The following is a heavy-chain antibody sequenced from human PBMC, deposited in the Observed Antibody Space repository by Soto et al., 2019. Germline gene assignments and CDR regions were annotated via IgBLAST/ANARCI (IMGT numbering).Heavy chain of an antibody. CDR3: ARQGDFWSGYSGITGP. J-gene: IGHJ5*02. V-gene: IGHV4-39*01. D-gene: IGHD3-3*01. CDR2: IYYSGST. CDR1: GGSISSSSYY. Sequence: PSETLSLTCTVSGGSISSSSYYWGWIRQPPGKGLEWIGSIYYSGSTYYNPSLKSRVTISVDTSKNQFSLKLSSVTAADTAVYYCARQGDFWSGYSGITGPWGQGTLVTVSS.